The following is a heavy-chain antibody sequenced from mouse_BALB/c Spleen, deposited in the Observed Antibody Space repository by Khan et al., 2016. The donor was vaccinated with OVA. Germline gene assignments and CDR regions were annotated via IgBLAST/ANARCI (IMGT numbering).Heavy chain of an antibody. CDR1: GYTFTSYV. Sequence: EVQLQESGPEVVKPGASVKLSCKASGYTFTSYVMHWVKQKPGQGLEWIGYIYPYNDATKYNEKFHGKVTLTSDKSSSTAYMELSSLTSEDSEVYDCDPVGSYYGSFLYWGQGILVTVSA. CDR3: DPVGSYYGSFLY. D-gene: IGHD1-1*01. CDR2: IYPYNDAT. V-gene: IGHV1S136*01. J-gene: IGHJ3*01.